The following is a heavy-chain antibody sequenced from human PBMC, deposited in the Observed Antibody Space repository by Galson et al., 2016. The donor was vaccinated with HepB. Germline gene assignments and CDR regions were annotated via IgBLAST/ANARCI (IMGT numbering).Heavy chain of an antibody. CDR2: IYPGDSDT. CDR1: GYSFPSYW. CDR3: ARPLLRPFDRSDQYQFDF. D-gene: IGHD3-9*01. Sequence: KVSCKGSGYSFPSYWIGCVRQMPGKGVEWIGIIYPGDSDTNYSLSFQGQVTFSVDKPIRTAYLQWLSLKASDSSMYFCARPLLRPFDRSDQYQFDFWGPGTLVTVSS. J-gene: IGHJ4*02. V-gene: IGHV5-51*04.